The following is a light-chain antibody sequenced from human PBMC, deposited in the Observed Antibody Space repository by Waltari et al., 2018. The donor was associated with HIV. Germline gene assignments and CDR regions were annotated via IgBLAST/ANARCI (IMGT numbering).Light chain of an antibody. Sequence: EIVMTQSPATLSVSPGEKAALSCRASQSLSSNLALFHQKPGQAPRLLIYGASTRATGIPARFSGSGSATDFTLTISSLQSEDFAVYYCQQYDQWPRTFGQGTKLEIK. CDR2: GAS. CDR1: QSLSSN. V-gene: IGKV3-15*01. J-gene: IGKJ2*01. CDR3: QQYDQWPRT.